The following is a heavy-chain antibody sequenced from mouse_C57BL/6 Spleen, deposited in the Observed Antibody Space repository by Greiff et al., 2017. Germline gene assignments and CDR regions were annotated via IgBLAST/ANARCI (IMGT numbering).Heavy chain of an antibody. CDR1: GYTFTDYY. D-gene: IGHD2-1*01. CDR2: INPNNGGT. V-gene: IGHV1-26*01. J-gene: IGHJ2*01. CDR3: ARSDGKSSYYFDY. Sequence: VQLQQSGPELVKPGASVKISCKASGYTFTDYYMNWVKQSHGKSLEWIGDINPNNGGTSYNQKFKGKATLTVDKSSSTAYMELRSLTSEDSAVYYCARSDGKSSYYFDYWGQGTTLTVSS.